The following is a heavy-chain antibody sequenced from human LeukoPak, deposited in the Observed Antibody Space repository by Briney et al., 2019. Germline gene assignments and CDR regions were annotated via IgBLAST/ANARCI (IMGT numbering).Heavy chain of an antibody. V-gene: IGHV3-48*01. D-gene: IGHD4-23*01. CDR1: GFTFSSYS. J-gene: IGHJ4*02. Sequence: PGGSLRLSCAASGFTFSSYSMNWVRQAPGKGLEWVSYISSSSSTIYYADSVKGRFTIPRDNSKNTVYLQMNSLRAEDTAIYYCAKRWSYIDYWGQGALVTVSS. CDR3: AKRWSYIDY. CDR2: ISSSSSTI.